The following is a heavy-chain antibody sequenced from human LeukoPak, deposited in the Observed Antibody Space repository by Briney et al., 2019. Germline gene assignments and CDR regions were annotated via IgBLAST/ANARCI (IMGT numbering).Heavy chain of an antibody. CDR3: ARGTIFGESYYYYYMDV. Sequence: PGGSLRLSCAASGFTFDDYGMSWVRPAPGKGLEWVSGINWYGGSTGYADSVKCRFTISRDNAKNSLYLQMNSLRAEDTALYYCARGTIFGESYYYYYMDVWGKGTTVTVSS. CDR1: GFTFDDYG. J-gene: IGHJ6*03. CDR2: INWYGGST. D-gene: IGHD3-3*01. V-gene: IGHV3-20*04.